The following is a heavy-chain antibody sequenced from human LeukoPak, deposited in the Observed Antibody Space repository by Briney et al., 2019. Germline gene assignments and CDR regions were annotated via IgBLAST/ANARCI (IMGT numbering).Heavy chain of an antibody. CDR3: ARSIAVAGMVDY. V-gene: IGHV4-39*02. CDR2: IYYSGST. CDR1: GGSISSSSYY. J-gene: IGHJ4*01. D-gene: IGHD6-19*01. Sequence: SETLSLTCTVSGGSISSSSYYWGWVRQPPGKGLEWIGSIYYSGSTYYNPSLKSRVTISVDTSKNHFSLKLSSVTAADTAVYYCARSIAVAGMVDYWGQGSLVSVSS.